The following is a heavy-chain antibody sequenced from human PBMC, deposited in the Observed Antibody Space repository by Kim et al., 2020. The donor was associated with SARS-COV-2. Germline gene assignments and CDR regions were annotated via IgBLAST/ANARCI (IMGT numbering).Heavy chain of an antibody. Sequence: GGSLRLSCSASGFTFSSFAMHWVRQAPGKGLEYVSSISSNGGSTYYGDSVKGRFTISRDNSKNTLYLQMSSLRAEDTAVYYCVKDLDDSSGDYGLDYWGQGTLVTVSS. CDR1: GFTFSSFA. V-gene: IGHV3-64D*09. CDR3: VKDLDDSSGDYGLDY. CDR2: ISSNGGST. J-gene: IGHJ4*02. D-gene: IGHD3-22*01.